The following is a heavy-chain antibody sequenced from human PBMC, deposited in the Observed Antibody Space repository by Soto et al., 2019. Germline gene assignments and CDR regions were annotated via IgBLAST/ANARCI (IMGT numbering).Heavy chain of an antibody. D-gene: IGHD2-21*01. Sequence: ASVKVSCKXSGYTFTGYYVHWVREAPGQGLEWMGWINPETGGTSYAQKFQGRVTLSRDTSINTAYLELSSLGFDDAAVYFCARERFQVISDGMDVWGQGTTVTVSS. CDR2: INPETGGT. CDR1: GYTFTGYY. J-gene: IGHJ6*02. CDR3: ARERFQVISDGMDV. V-gene: IGHV1-2*02.